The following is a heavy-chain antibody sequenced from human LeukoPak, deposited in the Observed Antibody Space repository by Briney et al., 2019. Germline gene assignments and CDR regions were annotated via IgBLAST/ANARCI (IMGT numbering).Heavy chain of an antibody. D-gene: IGHD2-15*01. Sequence: GGSLRLSFAASGFTFSSYGMHWVCQAPGKGLEWVAFIRYDGTNKFYADSVKGRFTISRDNSKNTLYLQMNSLRAEDTAVYYCAKALSQLQGYYAFDNWGQGTMVPVSS. CDR3: AKALSQLQGYYAFDN. CDR1: GFTFSSYG. CDR2: IRYDGTNK. J-gene: IGHJ3*02. V-gene: IGHV3-30*02.